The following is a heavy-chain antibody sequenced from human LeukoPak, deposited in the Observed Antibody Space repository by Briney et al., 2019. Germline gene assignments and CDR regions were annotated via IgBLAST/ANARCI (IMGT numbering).Heavy chain of an antibody. V-gene: IGHV4-34*01. CDR2: INHSGST. D-gene: IGHD6-13*01. CDR3: ARTLSSWAPAFDY. J-gene: IGHJ4*02. Sequence: SETLSLTCAVYGGSFSGYYWSWIRQPPGKGLEWIGEINHSGSTNYNPSLKSRVTISVDTSKNQFPLKLSSVTAADTAVYYCARTLSSWAPAFDYWGQGTLVTVSS. CDR1: GGSFSGYY.